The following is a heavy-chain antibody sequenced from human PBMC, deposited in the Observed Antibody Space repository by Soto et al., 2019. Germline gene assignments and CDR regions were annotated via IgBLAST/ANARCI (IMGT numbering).Heavy chain of an antibody. D-gene: IGHD3-16*01. Sequence: VQLLESGGGLVQPGGSLRLSCAASGFTFSSYGMHWVRQAPGKGLEWVAVISYDGSNKYYADSVKGRFTISRDNSKNTLYLQMNSLRAEDTAVYYCAKDSTGGNDYWGQGTLVTVSS. CDR2: ISYDGSNK. CDR3: AKDSTGGNDY. J-gene: IGHJ4*02. V-gene: IGHV3-30*18. CDR1: GFTFSSYG.